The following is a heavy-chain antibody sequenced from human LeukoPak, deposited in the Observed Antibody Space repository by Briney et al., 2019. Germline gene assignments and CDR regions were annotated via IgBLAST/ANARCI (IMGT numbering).Heavy chain of an antibody. CDR3: TRATTNYYDSSGYLV. Sequence: GGSVTLSCTASGFTFGDYAMSWVRQAPGKGLEWVGFIRSKAYGGTTEYAASVKGRFTILRDDSKSIAYLQMNSLKTEDTAVYYCTRATTNYYDSSGYLVWGQGALVTVSS. D-gene: IGHD3-22*01. CDR2: IRSKAYGGTT. J-gene: IGHJ4*02. CDR1: GFTFGDYA. V-gene: IGHV3-49*04.